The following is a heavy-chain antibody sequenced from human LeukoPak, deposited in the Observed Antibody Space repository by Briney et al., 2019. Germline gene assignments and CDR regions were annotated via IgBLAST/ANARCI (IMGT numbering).Heavy chain of an antibody. V-gene: IGHV1-69*04. D-gene: IGHD3-10*01. CDR2: IIPILGIA. Sequence: GASVKVSCKASGGTFSSYAISWVRQAPGQGLEWMGRIIPILGIANYAQKFQGRVTITADKSTSTAYMELSSLRSEDTAVYYCARDLSRGVRELYRDAFDIWGQGTMVTVSS. CDR3: ARDLSRGVRELYRDAFDI. CDR1: GGTFSSYA. J-gene: IGHJ3*02.